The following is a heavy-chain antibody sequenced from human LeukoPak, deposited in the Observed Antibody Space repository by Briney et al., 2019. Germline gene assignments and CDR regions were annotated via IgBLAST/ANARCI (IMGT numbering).Heavy chain of an antibody. D-gene: IGHD5/OR15-5a*01. CDR1: GGTFTGYY. Sequence: ASVKVSCKTSGGTFTGYYMHWVRQAPGQGLEWMGWINHNTGGTYYAQKFQGRVTMTWDTSIITAYMELSRLTSGDTAVYYCARGEVSFDPWGQGTLVTVSS. CDR3: ARGEVSFDP. CDR2: INHNTGGT. J-gene: IGHJ5*02. V-gene: IGHV1-2*02.